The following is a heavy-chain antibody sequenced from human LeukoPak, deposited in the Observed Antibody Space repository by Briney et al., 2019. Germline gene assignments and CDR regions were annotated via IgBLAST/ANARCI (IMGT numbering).Heavy chain of an antibody. CDR3: ARDFDSPMAFDI. D-gene: IGHD3-9*01. V-gene: IGHV4-4*08. Sequence: PSETLSLTCTVSGGSIGTYYWTWVRQPPGKGLEWIGRIYASGNTNYNPSLKSRITISVDTSKSQFSLKLSSVTAADTAVYYCARDFDSPMAFDIWGQGTMVTVSS. CDR2: IYASGNT. J-gene: IGHJ3*02. CDR1: GGSIGTYY.